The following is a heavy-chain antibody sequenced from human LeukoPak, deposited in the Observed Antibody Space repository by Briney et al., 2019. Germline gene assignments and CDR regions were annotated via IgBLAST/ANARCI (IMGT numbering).Heavy chain of an antibody. CDR1: GFTFSSYW. CDR3: ARGLRYFDWLFPPDAFDI. J-gene: IGHJ3*02. Sequence: QPGGSLRLSCAASGFTFSSYWMHWVRQAPGKGLVWVSRINSDGSSTSYADSVKGRFTISRDNAKNTLYLQMNSLRAEDTAVYYCARGLRYFDWLFPPDAFDIWGQGTMVTVSS. CDR2: INSDGSST. D-gene: IGHD3-9*01. V-gene: IGHV3-74*01.